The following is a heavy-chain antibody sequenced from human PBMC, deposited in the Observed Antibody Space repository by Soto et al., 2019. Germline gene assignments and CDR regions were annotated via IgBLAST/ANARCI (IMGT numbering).Heavy chain of an antibody. Sequence: SETLSLTCAVSGGSISSSNWWSWDRQPPGKGLEWIGEIYHSGSTNYNPSLKSRVTISVDKSKNQFSLKLSSVTAADTAVYYCARDRKWIQLDYYYGMDVWGQGTTVTVSS. D-gene: IGHD1-1*01. CDR3: ARDRKWIQLDYYYGMDV. V-gene: IGHV4-4*02. J-gene: IGHJ6*02. CDR2: IYHSGST. CDR1: GGSISSSNW.